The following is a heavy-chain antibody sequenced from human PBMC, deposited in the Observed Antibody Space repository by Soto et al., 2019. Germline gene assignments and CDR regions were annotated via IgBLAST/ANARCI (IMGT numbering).Heavy chain of an antibody. CDR1: GYTFTGYY. V-gene: IGHV1-2*04. D-gene: IGHD3-16*01. CDR2: INPNSGGT. J-gene: IGHJ4*02. Sequence: ASVKVSCKASGYTFTGYYMHWGRQAPGQGLEWMGWINPNSGGTIYAQKFQGWVTMTRDTSISTAYMELSRLRSDDTAVYYCARAPVGGGFDYWGQGTLVTVSS. CDR3: ARAPVGGGFDY.